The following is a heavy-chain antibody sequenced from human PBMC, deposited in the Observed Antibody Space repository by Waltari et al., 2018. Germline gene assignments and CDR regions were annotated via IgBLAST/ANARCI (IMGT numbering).Heavy chain of an antibody. CDR1: GDSISRSTYY. CDR2: IYPSGDT. J-gene: IGHJ3*02. V-gene: IGHV4-39*02. Sequence: QLHLQESGPGLVKSSGTLSLTCAVSGDSISRSTYYWVWLRQPPGKEIGWIGTIYPSGDTYYRGSLESRVRMSLDRSTNHFSMALRSVTAADTAVYYCARRGDWLPLDAFDIWGQGTVVTVSS. D-gene: IGHD2-15*01. CDR3: ARRGDWLPLDAFDI.